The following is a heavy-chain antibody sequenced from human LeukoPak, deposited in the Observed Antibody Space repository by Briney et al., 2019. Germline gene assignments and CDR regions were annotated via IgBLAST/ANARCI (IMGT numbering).Heavy chain of an antibody. Sequence: GGSLRLSCAASAFTFSSYDMSWVRQAPGKGLEWVSAISGSGGSTYYADSVKGRFTISRDNSKNTLSLQMNSLRAEDTALYYCAKDSSVPYGITDWGQGILVTVSS. CDR3: AKDSSVPYGITD. D-gene: IGHD4-17*01. CDR2: ISGSGGST. CDR1: AFTFSSYD. V-gene: IGHV3-23*01. J-gene: IGHJ4*02.